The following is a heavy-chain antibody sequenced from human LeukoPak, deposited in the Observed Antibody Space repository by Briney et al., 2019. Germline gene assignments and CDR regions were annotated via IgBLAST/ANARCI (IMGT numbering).Heavy chain of an antibody. Sequence: GGSLSLSCAASGFTFSDYYMSWIRQAPGKGLEWVSYISSSGSTMYYADSVKGRFTISRDNAKNSLYLQMNSLRADGTAVYYCANFWSGYSPFDYWGQGTLVTVSS. CDR3: ANFWSGYSPFDY. CDR1: GFTFSDYY. CDR2: ISSSGSTM. D-gene: IGHD3-3*01. V-gene: IGHV3-11*04. J-gene: IGHJ4*02.